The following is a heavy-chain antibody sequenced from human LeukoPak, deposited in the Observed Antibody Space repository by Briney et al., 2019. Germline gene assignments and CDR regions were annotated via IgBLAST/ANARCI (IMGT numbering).Heavy chain of an antibody. Sequence: GGSLRLSCAASGFTFSSYAMHWVRQAPGKGLEWVAVISYDGSNKYYADSVKGRFTISRDNSKNTLYLQMNSLRAEDTAVYYCARRDYSNYARYYYYGMDVWGQGTTVTVSS. V-gene: IGHV3-30-3*01. CDR2: ISYDGSNK. D-gene: IGHD4-11*01. CDR3: ARRDYSNYARYYYYGMDV. CDR1: GFTFSSYA. J-gene: IGHJ6*02.